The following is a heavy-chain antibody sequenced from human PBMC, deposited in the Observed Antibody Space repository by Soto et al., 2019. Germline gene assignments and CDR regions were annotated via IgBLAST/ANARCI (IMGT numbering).Heavy chain of an antibody. D-gene: IGHD6-19*01. CDR1: GVSIIPFY. J-gene: IGHJ4*02. CDR2: SGRP. Sequence: PSETLSLTCTVSGVSIIPFYWSWFRQPPGRGLEWIGCSGRPDYNPSLKSRLTTSMDTSKNQFSLKLNSMTAADTAVYYCAREGRTGWYFDYWGQGVLVTVSS. CDR3: AREGRTGWYFDY. V-gene: IGHV4-59*01.